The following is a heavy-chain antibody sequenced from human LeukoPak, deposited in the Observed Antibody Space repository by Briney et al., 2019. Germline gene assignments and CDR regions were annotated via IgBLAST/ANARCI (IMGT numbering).Heavy chain of an antibody. CDR1: GDSVSSNSAA. CDR3: AREMNYDFWSGYYTGLIHYYMDV. Sequence: SQTLSLTCAISGDSVSSNSAAWNWIRQSPSRGLEWLGRTYYRSKWYNDYAVSVKSRITINPDTSKNQFSLQLNSVTPEDTAVYYCAREMNYDFWSGYYTGLIHYYMDVWGKGTTVTVSS. V-gene: IGHV6-1*01. J-gene: IGHJ6*03. CDR2: TYYRSKWYN. D-gene: IGHD3-3*01.